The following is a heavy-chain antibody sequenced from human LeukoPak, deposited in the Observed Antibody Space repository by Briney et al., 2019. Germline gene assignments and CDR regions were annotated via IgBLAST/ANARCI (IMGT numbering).Heavy chain of an antibody. CDR2: INPVGGVT. Sequence: ASVKISCKASGYIFTNYYLYWVRQAPGQGLEWMGVINPVGGVTTYAQKFQGRVTMTRDTSISTAYMELSRLRSDDTAVYYCARCSGGSCNTNWFDPWGQGTLVTVSS. J-gene: IGHJ5*02. D-gene: IGHD2-15*01. CDR3: ARCSGGSCNTNWFDP. V-gene: IGHV1-2*02. CDR1: GYIFTNYY.